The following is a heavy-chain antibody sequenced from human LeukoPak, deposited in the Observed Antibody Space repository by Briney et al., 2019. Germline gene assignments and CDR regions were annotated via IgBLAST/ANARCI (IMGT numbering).Heavy chain of an antibody. Sequence: GRSLRLSCAASGFTFDDYAMHWVRQAPGKGLEWVSGISWNSGSIGYADSVKGRFTISRDNAKNSLHLQMNSLRAEDTALYYCAKESYDSSGYYPWGQGTLVTVSS. CDR1: GFTFDDYA. V-gene: IGHV3-9*01. CDR3: AKESYDSSGYYP. J-gene: IGHJ5*02. CDR2: ISWNSGSI. D-gene: IGHD3-22*01.